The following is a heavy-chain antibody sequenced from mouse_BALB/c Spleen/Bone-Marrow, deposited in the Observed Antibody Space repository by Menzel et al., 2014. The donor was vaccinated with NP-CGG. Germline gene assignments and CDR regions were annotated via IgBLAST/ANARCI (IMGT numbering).Heavy chain of an antibody. Sequence: VQLVESGPELVKPGASVKISCKASGYAFSSSWMNWVKQRPGQGLEWTGRIFPGDGDTYYNGKFKGKATLTADKSSSTAYMQLSSLTSVDSAVYFCARSDGYRAMDYWGQGTSVTVSS. CDR2: IFPGDGDT. CDR3: ARSDGYRAMDY. V-gene: IGHV1-82*01. CDR1: GYAFSSSW. J-gene: IGHJ4*01. D-gene: IGHD2-3*01.